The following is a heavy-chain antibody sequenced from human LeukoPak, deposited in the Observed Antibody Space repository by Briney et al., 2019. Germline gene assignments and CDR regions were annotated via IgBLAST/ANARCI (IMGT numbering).Heavy chain of an antibody. CDR1: GFTFSSYA. J-gene: IGHJ4*02. Sequence: GGSLRLSCAASGFTFSSYAMSWVRQAPGKGLEWASAISGSGGSTYYADSVKGRFTISRDNSKNTLYLQMNSLRAEDTAVYYCANARVFDSPIDYWGQGTLVTVSS. CDR2: ISGSGGST. CDR3: ANARVFDSPIDY. V-gene: IGHV3-23*01. D-gene: IGHD3-3*01.